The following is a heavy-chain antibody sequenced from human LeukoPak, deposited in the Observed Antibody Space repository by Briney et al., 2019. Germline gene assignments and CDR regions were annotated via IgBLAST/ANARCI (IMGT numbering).Heavy chain of an antibody. CDR1: GLTVSSNY. CDR2: IYSGGRT. Sequence: GGSLRLSCAPSGLTVSSNYMSWVRQAPGKGLEWVAAIYSGGRTYYADSVKGRFTISRDSSKNTLNLQMNSVKTEDTAVYYCAREDDWGNDYWGQGTLVTVSS. V-gene: IGHV3-66*01. J-gene: IGHJ4*02. D-gene: IGHD7-27*01. CDR3: AREDDWGNDY.